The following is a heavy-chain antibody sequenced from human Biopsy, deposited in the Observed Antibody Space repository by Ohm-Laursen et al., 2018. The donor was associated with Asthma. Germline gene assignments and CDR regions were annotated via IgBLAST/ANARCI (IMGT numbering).Heavy chain of an antibody. Sequence: SLRLSCPASGFKFDEYTMHWVRQAPGKGLEWVSGISWNSATIGYADSVEGRITISRDNAKNSVFLHMDSLRPEDTAFYYCAKVRSDGVITESFDYWGQGVLVTVSS. CDR2: ISWNSATI. CDR1: GFKFDEYT. J-gene: IGHJ4*02. D-gene: IGHD3-22*01. CDR3: AKVRSDGVITESFDY. V-gene: IGHV3-9*01.